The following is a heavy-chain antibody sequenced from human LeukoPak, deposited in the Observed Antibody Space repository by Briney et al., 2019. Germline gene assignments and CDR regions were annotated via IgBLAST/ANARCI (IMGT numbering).Heavy chain of an antibody. Sequence: AASVKVSCKASGYTFTSYYIHWVRQAPGQGLEWMGWISAYNGNTNYAQKLQGRVTMTTDTSTSTAYMELRSLRSDDTAVYYCALLRFLEWEYYFDYWGQGTLVTVSS. V-gene: IGHV1-18*04. CDR3: ALLRFLEWEYYFDY. CDR1: GYTFTSYY. D-gene: IGHD3-3*01. J-gene: IGHJ4*02. CDR2: ISAYNGNT.